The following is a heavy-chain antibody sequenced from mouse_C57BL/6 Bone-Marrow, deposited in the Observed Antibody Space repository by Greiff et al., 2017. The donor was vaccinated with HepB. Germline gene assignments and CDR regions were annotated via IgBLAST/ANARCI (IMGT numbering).Heavy chain of an antibody. CDR2: IYPRSGNT. D-gene: IGHD1-1*01. Sequence: QVQLQQSGAELARPGASVKLSCKASGYTFTSYGISWVQQRTGQGLEWIGEIYPRSGNTYYNEKFKGKATLTADKSSSTAYMELRSLTSEDAAVYFCARERAYYYGSRGDYWGQGTTLTVSS. V-gene: IGHV1-81*01. J-gene: IGHJ2*01. CDR3: ARERAYYYGSRGDY. CDR1: GYTFTSYG.